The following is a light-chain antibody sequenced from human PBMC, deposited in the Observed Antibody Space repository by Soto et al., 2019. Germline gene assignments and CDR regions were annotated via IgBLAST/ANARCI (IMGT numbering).Light chain of an antibody. CDR3: QQYYSYPRT. CDR1: QGISSY. CDR2: AAS. Sequence: AIRMTQSPSSLSASTGDRVTITCRASQGISSYLDWYQQKPGKAPKLLIYAASTLQSGVPSRFSGSGSGTDFTLTISSLQSEDFATYYCQQYYSYPRTFGQGTKVEIK. J-gene: IGKJ1*01. V-gene: IGKV1-8*01.